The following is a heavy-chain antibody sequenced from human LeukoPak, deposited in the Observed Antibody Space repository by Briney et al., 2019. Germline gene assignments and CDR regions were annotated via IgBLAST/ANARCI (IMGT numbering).Heavy chain of an antibody. CDR3: AREFDDWFDP. CDR1: GGSITSYY. CDR2: IHYSGRI. J-gene: IGHJ5*02. V-gene: IGHV4-59*01. Sequence: PSETLSLTCAVSGGSITSYYWSWIRQPPGKGLEWIGFIHYSGRINYNPSLKSRVTISLDTSKSQLSLRLSSVTAADTAVYYCAREFDDWFDPWGQGTLVTVSS.